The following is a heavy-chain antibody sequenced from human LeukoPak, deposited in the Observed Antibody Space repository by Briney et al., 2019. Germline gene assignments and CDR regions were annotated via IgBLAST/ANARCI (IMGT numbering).Heavy chain of an antibody. CDR3: ARHVKQQLMIYYFDY. V-gene: IGHV4-39*01. CDR2: VYYSGST. J-gene: IGHJ4*02. CDR1: GGSISSSSYN. Sequence: SETLSLTCSVSGGSISSSSYNWDWIRQPPGKGLEWIGSVYYSGSTSYNPSLKSRVTISVDTSKNQFSLKLSSVTAADTAVYYCARHVKQQLMIYYFDYWGQGTLVTVSS. D-gene: IGHD6-13*01.